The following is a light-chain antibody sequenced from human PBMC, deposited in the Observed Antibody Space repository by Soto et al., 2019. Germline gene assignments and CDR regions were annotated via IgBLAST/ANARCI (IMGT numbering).Light chain of an antibody. J-gene: IGKJ4*01. CDR2: GAS. CDR3: QQYGSSPLT. CDR1: QSVSSSY. V-gene: IGKV3-20*01. Sequence: EIVLTQSPGTLSLSPGERAILSCRASQSVSSSYLAWDQQKPGQAPRLLIYGASSRATGIPDRFSGSGSGTDFTLTISRLEPEDFAVYYGQQYGSSPLTFGGGTKVEIK.